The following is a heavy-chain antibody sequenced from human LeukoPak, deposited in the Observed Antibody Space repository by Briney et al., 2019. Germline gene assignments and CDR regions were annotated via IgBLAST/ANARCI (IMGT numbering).Heavy chain of an antibody. CDR2: INPSGGST. CDR1: GYTFTSYY. Sequence: GASVKVSCKASGYTFTSYYMYWVRQAPGQGLEWMGIINPSGGSTSYAQKFQGRVTMTRDTSTSTVYMELSSLRSEDTAVYYCASAGGGGYYRRWFDPWGQGTLVTVSS. V-gene: IGHV1-46*01. D-gene: IGHD3-22*01. J-gene: IGHJ5*02. CDR3: ASAGGGGYYRRWFDP.